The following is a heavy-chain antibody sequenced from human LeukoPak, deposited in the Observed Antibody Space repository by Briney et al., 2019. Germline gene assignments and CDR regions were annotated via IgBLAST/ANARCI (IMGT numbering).Heavy chain of an antibody. CDR2: ISAYNGNT. J-gene: IGHJ6*02. CDR3: ARDRIAVAGTDITYYYYYGMDV. V-gene: IGHV1-18*01. Sequence: ASVKVSCKASGYTFTSYGISWVRQAPGRGLEWMGWISAYNGNTNYAQKLQGRVTMTTDTSTSTAYMELRSLRSDDTAVYYCARDRIAVAGTDITYYYYYGMDVWGQGTTVTVSS. CDR1: GYTFTSYG. D-gene: IGHD6-19*01.